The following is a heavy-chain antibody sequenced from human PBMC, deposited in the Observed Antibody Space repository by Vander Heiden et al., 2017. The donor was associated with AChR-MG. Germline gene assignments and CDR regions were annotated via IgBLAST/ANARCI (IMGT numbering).Heavy chain of an antibody. D-gene: IGHD2-15*01. CDR1: GFTFSRDW. Sequence: EVQLVESGGGLVQPGGSLRLSCGASGFTFSRDWMTWVRQAPGKGLEWVANINQDGSEKHYADSVKGRFTISRDNAKISLYLQMNSLRAEDTAVYYCARDPADVFCSGGTCYGSYYGMDVWGQGTTVTVSS. CDR3: ARDPADVFCSGGTCYGSYYGMDV. J-gene: IGHJ6*02. CDR2: INQDGSEK. V-gene: IGHV3-7*03.